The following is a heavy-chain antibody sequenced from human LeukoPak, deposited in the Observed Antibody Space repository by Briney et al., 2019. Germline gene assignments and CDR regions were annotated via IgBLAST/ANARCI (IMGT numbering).Heavy chain of an antibody. CDR2: ISGSGGST. V-gene: IGHV3-23*01. CDR1: GFTFSRYG. J-gene: IGHJ4*02. D-gene: IGHD4/OR15-4a*01. Sequence: GGSLRLSCAAFGFTFSRYGMSWVHHAPGKGLEWVSAISGSGGSTYYADSVKGRFTISRDNSKNTLYLQMNSLRAEDTAVYYCARRAGAYSHPYDYWGQGTLVTVSS. CDR3: ARRAGAYSHPYDY.